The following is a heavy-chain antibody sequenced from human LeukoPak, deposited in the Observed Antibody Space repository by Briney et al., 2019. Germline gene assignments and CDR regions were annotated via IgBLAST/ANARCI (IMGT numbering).Heavy chain of an antibody. CDR1: GGSISSSSYY. Sequence: PSETLSLTCTVSGGSISSSSYYWGWIRQPPGKGLEWIGSIYYSGSTYYNPSLESRVTISVDTSKNQFSLKLSSVTAADTAVYYCARDGMTTVTNDYWGQGTLVTVSS. CDR3: ARDGMTTVTNDY. J-gene: IGHJ4*02. D-gene: IGHD4-11*01. V-gene: IGHV4-39*07. CDR2: IYYSGST.